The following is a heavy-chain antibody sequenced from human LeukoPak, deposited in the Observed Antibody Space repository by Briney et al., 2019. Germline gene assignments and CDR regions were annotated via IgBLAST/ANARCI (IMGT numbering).Heavy chain of an antibody. CDR3: ARAFTVVTPPDAFDI. CDR1: GHTFTGYY. V-gene: IGHV1-2*02. CDR2: INPNSGGT. D-gene: IGHD4-23*01. Sequence: GASVKVSCKASGHTFTGYYMHWVRQAPGQGLEWMGWINPNSGGTNYAQKFQGRVTMTRDTSISTAYMELSRLRSDDTAVYYCARAFTVVTPPDAFDIWGQGTMVTVSS. J-gene: IGHJ3*02.